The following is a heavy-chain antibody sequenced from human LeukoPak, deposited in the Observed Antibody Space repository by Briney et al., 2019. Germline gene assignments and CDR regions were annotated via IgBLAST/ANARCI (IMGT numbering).Heavy chain of an antibody. J-gene: IGHJ4*02. CDR1: GFTVNSTY. V-gene: IGHV3-53*01. CDR2: IYAGGST. D-gene: IGHD1-1*01. CDR3: ARKRNSYFDY. Sequence: PGGSLRLSCAVSGFTVNSTYMSWVRQAPGKGLEWLSIIYAGGSTYYADSMKGRFTISRDNSKNTLYLQMNSLRVEDTAVYYCARKRNSYFDYWGQGTLVIVSP.